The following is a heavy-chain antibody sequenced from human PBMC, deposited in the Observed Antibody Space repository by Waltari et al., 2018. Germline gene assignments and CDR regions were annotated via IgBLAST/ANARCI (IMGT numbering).Heavy chain of an antibody. CDR2: ISYSGST. D-gene: IGHD3-10*01. CDR1: GGSSRSYY. Sequence: QLQLQESGPGLVKPSETLSRTCTVYGGSSRSYYWSWIRPSPGKGLELIGYISYSGSTNYHPSLKSRVTVSVDTSKNEVSLKVTYVTPVDTAIYYCARGGSTSESFDVWGQGTMVTVSS. J-gene: IGHJ3*01. V-gene: IGHV4-59*01. CDR3: ARGGSTSESFDV.